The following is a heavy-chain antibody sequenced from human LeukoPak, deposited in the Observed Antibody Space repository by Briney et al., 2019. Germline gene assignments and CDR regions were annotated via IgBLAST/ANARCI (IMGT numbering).Heavy chain of an antibody. V-gene: IGHV3-23*01. CDR1: GFTFSSYA. J-gene: IGHJ5*02. CDR2: ISGSGDTT. Sequence: PGGSLRLSCAASGFTFSSYAMSWVRQAPGKGLEWVSSISGSGDTTYYVDSVKGRFTISRDNSKNTLCLQMNSLRAEDTAVYYCAKDLGYCSRTTCSQYNWFDPWGQGTLVTVSS. CDR3: AKDLGYCSRTTCSQYNWFDP. D-gene: IGHD2-2*01.